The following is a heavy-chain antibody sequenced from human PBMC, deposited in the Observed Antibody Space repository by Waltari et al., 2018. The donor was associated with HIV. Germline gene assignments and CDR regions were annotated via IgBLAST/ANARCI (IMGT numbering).Heavy chain of an antibody. CDR1: GFRFDDYT. V-gene: IGHV3-43*01. J-gene: IGHJ6*02. CDR2: ISWDGRNI. CDR3: AKGLPITF. Sequence: EVQLEESGGALLQPGGSLRISCSAPGFRFDDYTMHWVRQAPGKGLEWVSLISWDGRNIQYADSVKGRFTVSRDNSKNSLSLQMNSLRTEDTALYYCAKGLPITFWGQGTTVTVSS. D-gene: IGHD5-18*01.